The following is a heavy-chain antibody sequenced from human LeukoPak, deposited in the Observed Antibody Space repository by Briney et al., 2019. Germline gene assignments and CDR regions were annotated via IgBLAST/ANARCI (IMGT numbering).Heavy chain of an antibody. CDR1: GYTFTGYY. Sequence: ASVKVSCKASGYTFTGYYMHWVRQAPGQGLEWMGWNNPNSGGTNYAQKFQGRVTMTRDTSISTAYMELSRLRSDDTAVYYCARARIAVAGYFDYWGQGTLVTVSS. CDR2: NNPNSGGT. J-gene: IGHJ4*02. CDR3: ARARIAVAGYFDY. D-gene: IGHD6-19*01. V-gene: IGHV1-2*02.